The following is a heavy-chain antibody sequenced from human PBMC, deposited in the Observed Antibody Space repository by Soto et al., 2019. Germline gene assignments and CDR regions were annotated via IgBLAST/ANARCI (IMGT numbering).Heavy chain of an antibody. V-gene: IGHV3-74*01. CDR2: ISSDGSDT. J-gene: IGHJ4*02. Sequence: PGGSLRLSCAASGFTFNKYWMHWVRQAPGKGLVWVSRISSDGSDTIYAGSVRGRFAVSRDNAKNMLFLQINSLTADDTAIYYCVRGWIPDQHVGYLQFWGQGTQVTVSS. D-gene: IGHD1-26*01. CDR1: GFTFNKYW. CDR3: VRGWIPDQHVGYLQF.